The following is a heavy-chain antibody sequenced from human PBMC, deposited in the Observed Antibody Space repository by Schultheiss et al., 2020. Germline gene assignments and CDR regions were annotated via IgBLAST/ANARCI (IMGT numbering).Heavy chain of an antibody. CDR3: ARDQAIAAAGWGYYYGMDV. CDR2: ISGSGGST. J-gene: IGHJ6*02. CDR1: GFTFSSYA. D-gene: IGHD6-13*01. Sequence: GGSLRLSCAASGFTFSSYAMYWVRQAPGKGLEWVSAISGSGGSTYYADSVKGRFTISRDNSKNTLYLQMNSLRAEDTAVYYCARDQAIAAAGWGYYYGMDVWGQGTTVTVSS. V-gene: IGHV3-23*01.